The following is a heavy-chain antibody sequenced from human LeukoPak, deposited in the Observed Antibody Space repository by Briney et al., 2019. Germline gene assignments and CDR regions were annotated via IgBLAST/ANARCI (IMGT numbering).Heavy chain of an antibody. CDR3: AREAVRGPNYFDY. V-gene: IGHV4-31*03. CDR1: GGSISSGGYY. J-gene: IGHJ4*02. CDR2: IYYSGST. D-gene: IGHD3-16*01. Sequence: SQTLSLTCTVSGGSISSGGYYWSWIRQHPGKGLEWSGYIYYSGSTYYNPSLKSRVTISVDTSKNQFSLKLSSVTAADTAVYYCAREAVRGPNYFDYWGQGTLVTVSS.